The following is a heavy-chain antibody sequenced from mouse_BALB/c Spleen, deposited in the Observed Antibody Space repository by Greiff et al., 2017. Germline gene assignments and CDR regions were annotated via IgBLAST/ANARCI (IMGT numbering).Heavy chain of an antibody. D-gene: IGHD2-4*01. CDR2: ISTYYGDA. V-gene: IGHV1S137*01. J-gene: IGHJ3*01. Sequence: QVQLQQSGAELVRPGVSVKISCKGSGYTFTDYAMHWVKQSHAKSLEWIGVISTYYGDASYNQKFKGKATMTVDKSSSTAYMELARLTSEDSAIYYCARGMITGYAYWGQGTLVTVSA. CDR3: ARGMITGYAY. CDR1: GYTFTDYA.